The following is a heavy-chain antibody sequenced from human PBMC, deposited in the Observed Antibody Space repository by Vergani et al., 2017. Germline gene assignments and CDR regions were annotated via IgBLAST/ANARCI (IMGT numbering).Heavy chain of an antibody. CDR1: GFTFSSYA. D-gene: IGHD4-23*01. V-gene: IGHV3-30-3*01. J-gene: IGHJ4*02. Sequence: QVQLVESGGGVVQPGRSLRLSCAASGFTFSSYAMHWVRQAPGKGLEWVAVISYDGSNKYYADSVKGRFTISRDNSKNTLYLQMKSLRAEDTAVYYCARELTVVTPGYFDYWGQGTLVTVSS. CDR2: ISYDGSNK. CDR3: ARELTVVTPGYFDY.